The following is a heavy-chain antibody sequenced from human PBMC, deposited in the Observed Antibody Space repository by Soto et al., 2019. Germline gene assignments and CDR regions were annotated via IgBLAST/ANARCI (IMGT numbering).Heavy chain of an antibody. D-gene: IGHD6-19*01. Sequence: QVQLVESGGGVVQPGRSLRLSCAASGFTFRSFGMHWVRQAPGKGLEWVASISYDGVNIYYADSVKGRFTISRDNSKDTLNLQMNSMRPEDTAVYFCTEARLFGSAWSVEYFDSWGLGTLVTVSS. CDR1: GFTFRSFG. V-gene: IGHV3-30*18. CDR2: ISYDGVNI. J-gene: IGHJ4*02. CDR3: TEARLFGSAWSVEYFDS.